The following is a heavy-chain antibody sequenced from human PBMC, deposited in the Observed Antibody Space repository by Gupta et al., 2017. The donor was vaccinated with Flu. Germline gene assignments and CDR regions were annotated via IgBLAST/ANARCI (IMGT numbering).Heavy chain of an antibody. V-gene: IGHV4-34*01. J-gene: IGHJ5*02. Sequence: QVQLQQWGAGLLKPSETLSLTCAVYGGSFSGYYWSWIRQPPGKGLEWIGEINHSGSTNYNPSLKSRVTISVDTSKNQFSLKLSSVTAADTAVYYCARGNIVVVPAAMRGWFDPWGQGTLVTVSS. CDR2: INHSGST. CDR1: GGSFSGYY. CDR3: ARGNIVVVPAAMRGWFDP. D-gene: IGHD2-2*01.